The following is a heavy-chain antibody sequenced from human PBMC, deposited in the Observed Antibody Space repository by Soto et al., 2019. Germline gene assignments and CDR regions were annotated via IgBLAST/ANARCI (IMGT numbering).Heavy chain of an antibody. D-gene: IGHD2-15*01. CDR2: IHDSGRS. J-gene: IGHJ4*02. V-gene: IGHV4-59*01. Sequence: QVQLQESGPGLVKPSETLSLTCTVSSDSITHYYWSWIRQSPGKGLEWIGYIHDSGRSNYNPSLKSRVKIPVDTHKIQFSLKLNSVTAADTAVYYCARVGGTRGWYWGQGTLVTVSS. CDR3: ARVGGTRGWY. CDR1: SDSITHYY.